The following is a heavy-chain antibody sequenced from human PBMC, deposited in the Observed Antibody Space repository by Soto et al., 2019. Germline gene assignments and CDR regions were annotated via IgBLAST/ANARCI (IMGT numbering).Heavy chain of an antibody. CDR3: ARSLPINMVRGAVSWFDP. D-gene: IGHD3-10*01. Sequence: ASVKVSCKASGYTFSSYAIHWVRQAPGQRLEWMGWINAGIGNTKYSQKFQGRVTITRDTSARTAYMELSSLRSEATAVYYCARSLPINMVRGAVSWFDPWGQGTLVTVSS. V-gene: IGHV1-3*01. CDR2: INAGIGNT. CDR1: GYTFSSYA. J-gene: IGHJ5*02.